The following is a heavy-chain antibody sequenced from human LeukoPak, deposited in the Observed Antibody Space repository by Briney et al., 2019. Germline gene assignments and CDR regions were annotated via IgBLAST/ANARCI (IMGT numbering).Heavy chain of an antibody. CDR3: ASGLNGDYIFDY. Sequence: GGSLRLSCAASGFTFDDYAMHWVGQVPGKGLEWVSGISWNSGSIGYADSVKGRFTISRDNAKNSLYLQMNSLRAEDTALYYCASGLNGDYIFDYWGQGTLVTVSS. CDR2: ISWNSGSI. V-gene: IGHV3-9*01. J-gene: IGHJ4*02. CDR1: GFTFDDYA. D-gene: IGHD4-17*01.